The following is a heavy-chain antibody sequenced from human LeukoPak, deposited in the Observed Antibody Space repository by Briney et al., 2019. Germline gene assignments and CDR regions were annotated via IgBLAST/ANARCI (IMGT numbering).Heavy chain of an antibody. CDR1: GFTFSSYA. J-gene: IGHJ1*01. CDR2: ISGSGGST. CDR3: AKFAERYCSSTSCYRSGYFQH. D-gene: IGHD2-2*02. Sequence: GGSLRLSCAASGFTFSSYAMSWVRQAPGKGLEWVSAISGSGGSTYYADSVKGRFTISRDNSKNTLYLQMNSLRAEDTAVYYCAKFAERYCSSTSCYRSGYFQHWGQGTLVTVPS. V-gene: IGHV3-23*01.